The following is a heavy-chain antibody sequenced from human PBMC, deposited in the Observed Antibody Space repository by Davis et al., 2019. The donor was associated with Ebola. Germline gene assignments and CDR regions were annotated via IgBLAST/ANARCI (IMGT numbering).Heavy chain of an antibody. V-gene: IGHV3-23*01. CDR1: GFSFSTYA. J-gene: IGHJ6*02. CDR2: ISGGADSA. D-gene: IGHD4-17*01. Sequence: PGGSLRLSCAASGFSFSTYAMTWVRQAPGKGLEWVSAISGGADSAYYADSVEGRFTISRDDSKNTAYLQMNSLKTEDTAVYYCTLTVTTKSIYYGMDVWGQGTTVTVSS. CDR3: TLTVTTKSIYYGMDV.